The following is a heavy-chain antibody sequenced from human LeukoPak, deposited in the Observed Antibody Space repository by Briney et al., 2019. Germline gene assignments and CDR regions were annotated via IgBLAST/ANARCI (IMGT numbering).Heavy chain of an antibody. J-gene: IGHJ4*02. CDR1: GFTFSSYA. CDR2: ISGSGGST. Sequence: GGSLRLSCAASGFTFSSYAMSWVRQAPGKGLEWVSAISGSGGSTYYADSVKGRFTISRDNSKNTLFLQMNSLRAEDTAVYYCAKGPRRFLEWLFLDYWGQGTLVTVSS. V-gene: IGHV3-23*01. CDR3: AKGPRRFLEWLFLDY. D-gene: IGHD3-3*01.